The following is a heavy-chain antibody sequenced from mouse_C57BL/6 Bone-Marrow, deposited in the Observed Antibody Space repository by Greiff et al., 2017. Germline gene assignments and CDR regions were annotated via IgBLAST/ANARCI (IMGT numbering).Heavy chain of an antibody. Sequence: QVQLQQPGAELVKPGASVKLSCKASGYTFTSYWMHWVKQRPGQGLEWIGMIHPNSGSTNYNETFKSKATLTVDKSSSTAYMQLSSLTSEDSAVYYCANYYGSSYWFAYWGQGTLVTVSA. J-gene: IGHJ3*01. V-gene: IGHV1-64*01. CDR3: ANYYGSSYWFAY. CDR1: GYTFTSYW. CDR2: IHPNSGST. D-gene: IGHD1-1*01.